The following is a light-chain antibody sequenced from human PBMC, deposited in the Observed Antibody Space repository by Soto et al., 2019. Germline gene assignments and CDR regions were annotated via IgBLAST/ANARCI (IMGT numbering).Light chain of an antibody. V-gene: IGKV1-5*03. CDR1: QTISSW. J-gene: IGKJ1*01. CDR2: KAS. Sequence: DIHMTQAPSTLSVSLGDRVAITCRASQTISSWLAWYQQKPGKAHKILIYKASTLKSGVPSRFSGSGSGTEFTLTISSMQPDDFATYYCQHYNSYSEAFGQGTKVDIK. CDR3: QHYNSYSEA.